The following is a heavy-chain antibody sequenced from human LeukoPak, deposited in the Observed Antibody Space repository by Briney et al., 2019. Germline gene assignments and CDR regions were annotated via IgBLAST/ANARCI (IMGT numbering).Heavy chain of an antibody. CDR2: IYSGGST. Sequence: GGSLRLSCAASGFTVSSNYMSWVRQAPGKGLEWVSVIYSGGSTYYADSAKGRSTISRDNSKNTLYLQMNSLRAEDTAVYYCAREGAAAAFDPWGQGTLVTVSS. D-gene: IGHD6-25*01. CDR1: GFTVSSNY. CDR3: AREGAAAAFDP. J-gene: IGHJ5*02. V-gene: IGHV3-53*01.